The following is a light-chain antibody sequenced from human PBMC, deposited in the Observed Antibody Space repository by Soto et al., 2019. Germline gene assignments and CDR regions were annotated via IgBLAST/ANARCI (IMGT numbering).Light chain of an antibody. J-gene: IGLJ1*01. Sequence: SVLTQPPSVSAAPGQKVTISCSGSSSNIGGNSVSWYQQLPGTAPKLLIYDDNKRPSGIPDRFSGSKSGTSATLGITGFQTGDEADYYCGSWDSSLSAYVFXTGTKATVL. CDR1: SSNIGGNS. CDR3: GSWDSSLSAYV. CDR2: DDN. V-gene: IGLV1-51*01.